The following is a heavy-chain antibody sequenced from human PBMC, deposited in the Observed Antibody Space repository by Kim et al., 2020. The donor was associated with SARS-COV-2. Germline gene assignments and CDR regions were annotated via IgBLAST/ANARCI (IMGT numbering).Heavy chain of an antibody. J-gene: IGHJ4*02. V-gene: IGHV4-34*01. CDR1: GGSFSGYY. CDR2: INHSGST. Sequence: SETLSLTCAVYGGSFSGYYWSWIRQPPGKGLEWIGEINHSGSTNYNPSLKSRVTISVDTSKNQFSLKLSSVTAADTAVYYCASRRGYFDYWGQGTLVTVS. CDR3: ASRRGYFDY.